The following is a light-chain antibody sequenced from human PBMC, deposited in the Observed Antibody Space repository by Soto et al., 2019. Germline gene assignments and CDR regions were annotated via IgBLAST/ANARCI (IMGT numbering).Light chain of an antibody. V-gene: IGLV1-40*01. CDR1: SSNIGAGYD. CDR3: QSYDSSLSGSYV. CDR2: GNS. J-gene: IGLJ1*01. Sequence: QSVLTQPPSVSGGPWQRVTISCTGSSSNIGAGYDVHWYQQLPGTAPKLLIYGNSNRPSGVPDRFSGSKSGTSASLAITGLQAEDEADYYCQSYDSSLSGSYVFGTGTRSPS.